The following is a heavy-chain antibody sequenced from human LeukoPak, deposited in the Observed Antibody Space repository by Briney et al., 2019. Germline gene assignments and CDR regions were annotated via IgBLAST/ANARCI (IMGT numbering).Heavy chain of an antibody. J-gene: IGHJ4*02. V-gene: IGHV3-66*01. CDR1: GFAVSTNY. Sequence: GGSLRLSCAASGFAVSTNYMSWVRQAPGKGLEWVSVIYTGGTTYYADSVKGRFTISRDNSKNTLYLQMDSLRAEDTAVYYCARDRGGSRSDCWGQGTLVTVSS. CDR3: ARDRGGSRSDC. CDR2: IYTGGTT. D-gene: IGHD6-13*01.